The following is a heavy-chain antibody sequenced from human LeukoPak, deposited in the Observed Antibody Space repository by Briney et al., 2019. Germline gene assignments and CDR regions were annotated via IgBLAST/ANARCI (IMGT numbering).Heavy chain of an antibody. CDR1: GGSISSSSYY. J-gene: IGHJ5*02. D-gene: IGHD2-2*03. Sequence: SETLSLTCTVSGGSISSSSYYWGWIRQPPGKGLEWIGYNHYSGSTNYNPSLKSRVTISIDTSKNQFSLKLTSVTAADTAVYYCARDRVGMMDPWGQGTLVTVSS. V-gene: IGHV4-61*01. CDR3: ARDRVGMMDP. CDR2: NHYSGST.